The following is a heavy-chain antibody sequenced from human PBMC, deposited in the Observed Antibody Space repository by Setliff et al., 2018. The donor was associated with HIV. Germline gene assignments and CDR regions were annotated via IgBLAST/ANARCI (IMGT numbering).Heavy chain of an antibody. CDR1: GYTFTRYF. Sequence: RASVKVSCKASGYTFTRYFMHCVRQAPGQGLEWLGMINPSGGSTWYAQKFQGRVTMTGDTSTSTVYMELSSLRSEDTAVYYCARDPAPSSSASYFQHWGQGTPVTVSS. V-gene: IGHV1-46*01. J-gene: IGHJ1*01. CDR3: ARDPAPSSSASYFQH. CDR2: INPSGGST. D-gene: IGHD6-6*01.